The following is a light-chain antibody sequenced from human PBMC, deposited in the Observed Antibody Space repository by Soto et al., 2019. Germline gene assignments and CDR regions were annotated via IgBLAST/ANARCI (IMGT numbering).Light chain of an antibody. Sequence: VIWMTQSPSLLSASTGDRVTISCRMSQGISSYLAWYQQKPGKAPKLLIYEASTLQSGVPSRFSGNFSATNFSLTIGSLQSEDFATYYCLQDFQYPRTFGQGTKVDIK. CDR3: LQDFQYPRT. J-gene: IGKJ1*01. V-gene: IGKV1D-8*03. CDR1: QGISSY. CDR2: EAS.